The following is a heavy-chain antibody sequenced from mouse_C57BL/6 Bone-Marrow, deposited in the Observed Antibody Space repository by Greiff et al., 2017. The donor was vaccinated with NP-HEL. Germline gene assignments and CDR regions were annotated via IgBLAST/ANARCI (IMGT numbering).Heavy chain of an antibody. CDR3: ARGWDGGYYAMDY. CDR2: IDPSDSYT. CDR1: GYTFTSYW. V-gene: IGHV1-59*01. J-gene: IGHJ4*01. Sequence: VQLQQPGAELVRPGTSVKLSCKASGYTFTSYWMHWVKQRPGQGLEWIGVIDPSDSYTNYNQKFKGKATLTVDPSSSTAYMQLSSLTSEDSAVYDCARGWDGGYYAMDYWGQGTSVTVSS. D-gene: IGHD4-1*01.